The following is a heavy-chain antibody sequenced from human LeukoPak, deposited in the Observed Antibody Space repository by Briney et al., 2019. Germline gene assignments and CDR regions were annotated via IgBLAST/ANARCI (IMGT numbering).Heavy chain of an antibody. CDR1: GFTFSSYA. Sequence: PGGSLRLSCAASGFTFSSYAMSWVRQAPGKGLEWVSAISGSGGSTYYADSVKGRFTISRDNSKNMLYLQMNSLRAEDTAVYYCARERTRRITMVRDAFDIWGQGTMVTVSS. D-gene: IGHD3-10*01. J-gene: IGHJ3*02. CDR3: ARERTRRITMVRDAFDI. CDR2: ISGSGGST. V-gene: IGHV3-23*01.